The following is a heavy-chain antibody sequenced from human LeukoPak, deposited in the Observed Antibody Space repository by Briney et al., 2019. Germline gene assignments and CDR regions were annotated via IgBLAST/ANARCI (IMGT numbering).Heavy chain of an antibody. Sequence: SETLSLTCTVSGGSISDYYWSWIRQSPGKGLEWIGYIYYSGSTNSNPSLKSRVTISVDTSKNQFSLRLSPVTAADTAVYYCARRGGGSSTDWSDPWGQGTLVTVSS. J-gene: IGHJ5*02. D-gene: IGHD6-6*01. CDR2: IYYSGST. V-gene: IGHV4-59*08. CDR1: GGSISDYY. CDR3: ARRGGGSSTDWSDP.